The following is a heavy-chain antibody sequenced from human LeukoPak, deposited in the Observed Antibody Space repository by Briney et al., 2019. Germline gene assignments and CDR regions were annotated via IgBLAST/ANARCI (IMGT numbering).Heavy chain of an antibody. CDR2: INHSGST. J-gene: IGHJ4*02. Sequence: PSETLSLTCAVYGGSFSGYYWSWIRQPPGKGLEWIWEINHSGSTNYNPSLKSRVTISVDTSKNQFSLKLSSVTAADTAVYYCARGLYYFDYWGQGTLATVSS. CDR3: ARGLYYFDY. V-gene: IGHV4-34*01. CDR1: GGSFSGYY.